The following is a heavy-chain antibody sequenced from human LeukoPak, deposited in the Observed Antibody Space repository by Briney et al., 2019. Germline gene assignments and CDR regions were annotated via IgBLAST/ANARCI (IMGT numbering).Heavy chain of an antibody. CDR1: GFTFSSYE. V-gene: IGHV3-21*01. CDR3: ARDSSGPWFDP. CDR2: ITGSGSFV. D-gene: IGHD6-6*01. J-gene: IGHJ5*02. Sequence: PGGSLTLSRAASGFTFSSYEMNWVRQAPGKGLECVSSITGSGSFVYYADSVKGRFTISRDNAKNSLFLQMNSLRAEDTAVYYCARDSSGPWFDPWGQGTLVTVSS.